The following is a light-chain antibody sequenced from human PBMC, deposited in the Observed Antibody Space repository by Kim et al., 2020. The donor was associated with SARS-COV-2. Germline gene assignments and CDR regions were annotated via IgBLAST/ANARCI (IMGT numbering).Light chain of an antibody. CDR3: QQYNSYPLT. Sequence: SASVGDKVAITCRASRDISHYLAWFQQKSGTAPKSLIYAASTLQSGVPSRFSGGVSGTDFTLTITGLQSEDFATYFCQQYNSYPLTFGGVTKLEI. CDR1: RDISHY. J-gene: IGKJ4*01. V-gene: IGKV1-16*01. CDR2: AAS.